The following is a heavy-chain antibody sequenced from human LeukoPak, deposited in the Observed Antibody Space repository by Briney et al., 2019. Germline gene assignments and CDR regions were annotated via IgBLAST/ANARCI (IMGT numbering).Heavy chain of an antibody. CDR3: ARGLGVLY. V-gene: IGHV3-30*02. D-gene: IGHD3-16*01. J-gene: IGHJ4*02. Sequence: GGSLRLSCAASGFTFSSYGMHWVRQAPGKGLEWVAFIRYDGSIKYYAGSVKGRFTISRDNSKNTLYLQMNSLRAEDTAVYYCARGLGVLYWGQGTLVTVSS. CDR2: IRYDGSIK. CDR1: GFTFSSYG.